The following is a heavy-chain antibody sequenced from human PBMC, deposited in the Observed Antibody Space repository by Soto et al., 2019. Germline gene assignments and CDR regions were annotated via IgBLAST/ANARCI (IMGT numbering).Heavy chain of an antibody. Sequence: QVQLVQSGAEVKKPGASVKVSCKASGYTFTSYGISWVRQAPGQGLEWMGWISAYNGNTNYAQKLQGTVTMTTDTSTSTDYMELRSLRSDDTAVYYCAREGYSYGDPQYFQHWGPGTLVPVFS. J-gene: IGHJ1*01. CDR3: AREGYSYGDPQYFQH. CDR1: GYTFTSYG. CDR2: ISAYNGNT. V-gene: IGHV1-18*04. D-gene: IGHD5-18*01.